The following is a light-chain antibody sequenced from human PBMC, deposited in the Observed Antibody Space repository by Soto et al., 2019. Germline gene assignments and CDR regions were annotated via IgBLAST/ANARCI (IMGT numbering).Light chain of an antibody. Sequence: EIVMTQSPAALSVSPGERATLSCRASQSVSSYLAWYQQKPGQAPRLLIYDASNRATGIQARFSGSGSGTDFTLTISSLEPEDFAVYYCQQRSNWPGTFGQGTKVDIK. V-gene: IGKV3-11*01. J-gene: IGKJ1*01. CDR2: DAS. CDR3: QQRSNWPGT. CDR1: QSVSSY.